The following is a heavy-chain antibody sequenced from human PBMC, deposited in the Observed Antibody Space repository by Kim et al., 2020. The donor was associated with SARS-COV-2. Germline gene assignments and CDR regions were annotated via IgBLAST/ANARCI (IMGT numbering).Heavy chain of an antibody. J-gene: IGHJ6*02. CDR2: ISAYNGNT. CDR3: ARPFLPLSSSWYGPWVIGMDV. D-gene: IGHD6-13*01. CDR1: GYTFTSYG. V-gene: IGHV1-18*04. Sequence: ASVKVSCKASGYTFTSYGISWVRQAPGQGLEWMGWISAYNGNTNYAEKVQGRVTMTTDTSTSPAYMELRSLIPYDTAVYYCARPFLPLSSSWYGPWVIGMDVWGQGTTVTVPS.